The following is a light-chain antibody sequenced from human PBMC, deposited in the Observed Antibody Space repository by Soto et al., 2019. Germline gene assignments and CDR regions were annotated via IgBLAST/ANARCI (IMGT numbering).Light chain of an antibody. CDR2: DTS. Sequence: EIVTTQSPATLSVSPGEGVTLSCRASQGIGDTLAWYQHKPGQTPRLLIYDTSTRATGIPARFSGSGSGTDFTLTITSLEPEDFAVYSCQQRSDWPITFGQGTRLEI. V-gene: IGKV3-11*01. J-gene: IGKJ5*01. CDR3: QQRSDWPIT. CDR1: QGIGDT.